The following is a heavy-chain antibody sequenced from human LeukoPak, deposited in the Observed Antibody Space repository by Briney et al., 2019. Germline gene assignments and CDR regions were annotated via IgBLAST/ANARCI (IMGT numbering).Heavy chain of an antibody. V-gene: IGHV6-1*01. CDR3: ARDPNYYDSSGYFDY. D-gene: IGHD3-22*01. CDR1: GDSVSSNGAA. CDR2: TYYRSKWYN. Sequence: SQTLSLTCAISGDSVSSNGAAWNWIRQSPSRGLEWLGRTYYRSKWYNDYAVSVKSRITINPDTSKNQFSLQLNSVTPEDTAVYYCARDPNYYDSSGYFDYWGQGSLVTVSS. J-gene: IGHJ4*02.